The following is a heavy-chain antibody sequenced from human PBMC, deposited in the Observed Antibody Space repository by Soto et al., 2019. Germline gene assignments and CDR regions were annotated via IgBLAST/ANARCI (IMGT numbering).Heavy chain of an antibody. CDR3: ARDVGATGD. D-gene: IGHD1-26*01. J-gene: IGHJ4*02. V-gene: IGHV1-3*01. CDR1: GYTFTSYA. CDR2: INAGNGNT. Sequence: QVQLVQSGAEVKKPGASVKVSCKASGYTFTSYAMHWVRQAPGQRLEWMGWINAGNGNTKYSQRFQGRVTITRERSASTAYMELSSLGSEDTAVYYCARDVGATGDWGQGTLVTVSS.